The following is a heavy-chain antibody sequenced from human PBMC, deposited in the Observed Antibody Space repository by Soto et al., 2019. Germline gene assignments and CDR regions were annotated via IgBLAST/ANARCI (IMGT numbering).Heavy chain of an antibody. CDR2: IKNKANSYTT. V-gene: IGHV3-72*01. J-gene: IGHJ4*02. CDR1: GFTFSAHY. D-gene: IGHD1-26*01. CDR3: ARVALVGSSGGRYFDY. Sequence: EVQLVESGGGLVQPGGSLRLSCAASGFTFSAHYMDWVRQAPGKGLEWVGRIKNKANSYTTEYAASGEGRFTISREDSQNSLYLKMNSLKTEDTAVYYCARVALVGSSGGRYFDYWGQGSQVAVSS.